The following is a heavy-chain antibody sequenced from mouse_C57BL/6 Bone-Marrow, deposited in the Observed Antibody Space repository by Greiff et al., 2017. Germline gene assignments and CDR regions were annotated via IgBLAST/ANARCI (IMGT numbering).Heavy chain of an antibody. CDR3: ARDWYYFDY. Sequence: QVQLQQSGAELVKPGASVKISCKVSGYAFSTSWMNWVKQRPGKGLERIGQIYPGDGDTNYNGKFKGKATLTADKSSRTAYMQLSSLTAEDSAVCFCARDWYYFDYWGQGTTLTVSS. J-gene: IGHJ2*01. D-gene: IGHD4-1*01. CDR2: IYPGDGDT. CDR1: GYAFSTSW. V-gene: IGHV1-80*01.